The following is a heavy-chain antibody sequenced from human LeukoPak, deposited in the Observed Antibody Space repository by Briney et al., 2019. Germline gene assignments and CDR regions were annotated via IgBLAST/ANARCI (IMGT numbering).Heavy chain of an antibody. D-gene: IGHD3-16*01. CDR1: GGTFSSYA. J-gene: IGHJ5*02. Sequence: ASVKVSCKASGGTFSSYAISWVRQAPGQGLEWMGGIIPIFGTANYAQKFQGRVTITADESTSTAYMELSSLRSEDTAVYYCARGPEDDYVWGSLTGVDNRFDPWGQGTLVTVSS. V-gene: IGHV1-69*13. CDR2: IIPIFGTA. CDR3: ARGPEDDYVWGSLTGVDNRFDP.